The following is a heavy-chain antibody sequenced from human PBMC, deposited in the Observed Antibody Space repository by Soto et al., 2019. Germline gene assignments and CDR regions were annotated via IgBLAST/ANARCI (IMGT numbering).Heavy chain of an antibody. D-gene: IGHD1-26*01. Sequence: ETLSLTCTVSGGSISSYYWSWIRQPPGKGLEWIGYIYYSGSTNYNPSLKSRLTITKDTSKNQVVLTMTNMDPVDTGTYYCAHIRYSGSSSTFHYWGQGTLVTVSS. CDR1: GGSISSYY. CDR2: IYYSGST. J-gene: IGHJ4*02. V-gene: IGHV4-59*01. CDR3: AHIRYSGSSSTFHY.